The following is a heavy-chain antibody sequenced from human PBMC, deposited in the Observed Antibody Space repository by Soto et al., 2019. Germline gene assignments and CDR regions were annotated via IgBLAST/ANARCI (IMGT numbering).Heavy chain of an antibody. Sequence: GGSLRLSCAASGFTFSSYGMHWVRQAPGKGLEWVAVISYDGSNKYYADSVKGRFTISRDNSKNTLYLQMNSLRAEDTAVYYCAKDLGDQTEYYFDYWGQGTLVTVSS. CDR2: ISYDGSNK. CDR3: AKDLGDQTEYYFDY. V-gene: IGHV3-30*18. J-gene: IGHJ4*02. D-gene: IGHD2-21*01. CDR1: GFTFSSYG.